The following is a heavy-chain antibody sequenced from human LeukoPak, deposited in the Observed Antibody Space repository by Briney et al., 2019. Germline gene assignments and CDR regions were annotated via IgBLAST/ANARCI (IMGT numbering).Heavy chain of an antibody. CDR3: ARDLASDSYGQYYFDY. V-gene: IGHV4-4*07. CDR1: GGSISSYY. D-gene: IGHD5-18*01. Sequence: SETLSLTCTVSGGSISSYYWSWIRQPAGKGLEWIGRIYTSGSTNYNPSLKSRVTMSVDTSKNQFSLKLSSVTAADTAVYYCARDLASDSYGQYYFDYWGQGTLVTVSS. J-gene: IGHJ4*02. CDR2: IYTSGST.